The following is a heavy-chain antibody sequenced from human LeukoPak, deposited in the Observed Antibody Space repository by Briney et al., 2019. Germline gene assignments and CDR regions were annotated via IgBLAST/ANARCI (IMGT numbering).Heavy chain of an antibody. CDR2: INPSGGST. D-gene: IGHD2-2*01. CDR3: ARGMEDIVVVRTPYGMDV. Sequence: ASVKVSCKASGYTFTSYYMHWVRQAPGQGLEWMGIINPSGGSTSYAQKFQGRVTMTRDTSTSTVYMELSSLRSEDTAVYYCARGMEDIVVVRTPYGMDVWGQGTTVTVSS. CDR1: GYTFTSYY. J-gene: IGHJ6*02. V-gene: IGHV1-46*01.